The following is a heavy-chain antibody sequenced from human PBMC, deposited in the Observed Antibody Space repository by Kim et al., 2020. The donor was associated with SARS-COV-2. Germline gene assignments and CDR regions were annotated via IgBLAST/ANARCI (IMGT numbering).Heavy chain of an antibody. CDR3: AREQLSPLDY. J-gene: IGHJ4*02. V-gene: IGHV1-69*01. CDR2: GTA. D-gene: IGHD2-2*01. Sequence: GTANYAQQFQGRVTITADESTSAAYMELSSLRSEDTAVYYCAREQLSPLDYWGQGTLVTVSS.